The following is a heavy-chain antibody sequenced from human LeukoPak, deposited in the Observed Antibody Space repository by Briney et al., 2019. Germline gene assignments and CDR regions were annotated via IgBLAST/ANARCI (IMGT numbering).Heavy chain of an antibody. D-gene: IGHD3-3*01. CDR2: IYYSGTT. J-gene: IGHJ4*02. Sequence: SETLSLTCSVSGGSISSGDYFWTWIRQPPGKGLEYIGYIYYSGTTYYNPSLKSRITMSVDMSTNQFSLRLTSVSAADTAVYYCTRAYWIGFHFDSWGQGILVSVSS. CDR1: GGSISSGDYF. V-gene: IGHV4-30-4*01. CDR3: TRAYWIGFHFDS.